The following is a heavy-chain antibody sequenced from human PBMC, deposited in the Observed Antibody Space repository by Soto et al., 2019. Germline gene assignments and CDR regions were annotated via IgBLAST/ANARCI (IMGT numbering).Heavy chain of an antibody. J-gene: IGHJ6*02. CDR1: GFTFSSYG. CDR2: ISYDGGNK. D-gene: IGHD6-13*01. Sequence: QVQLVESGGGVVQPGRSLRLSCAASGFTFSSYGMHWVRQAPGKGLEWVAVISYDGGNKYYAESVKGRFTISRDNSKNTLFLQMNSLRAEDTAVYYCAKRFRSSWSNYYYYGMDVWGQGTTVTVSS. CDR3: AKRFRSSWSNYYYYGMDV. V-gene: IGHV3-30*18.